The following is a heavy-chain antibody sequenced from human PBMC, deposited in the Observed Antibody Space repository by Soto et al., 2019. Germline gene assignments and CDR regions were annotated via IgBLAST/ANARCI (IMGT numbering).Heavy chain of an antibody. Sequence: ASVKVSCKASGYTFTSYAMHWVRQAPGQRLEWMGWINAGNGNTKYSQKFQGRVTITRDTSASTAYMELSSLRSEDTAVYYCARAGYCTNGVCPTYYYGMDVWGQGTTVTVSS. V-gene: IGHV1-3*01. J-gene: IGHJ6*02. CDR1: GYTFTSYA. CDR2: INAGNGNT. D-gene: IGHD2-8*01. CDR3: ARAGYCTNGVCPTYYYGMDV.